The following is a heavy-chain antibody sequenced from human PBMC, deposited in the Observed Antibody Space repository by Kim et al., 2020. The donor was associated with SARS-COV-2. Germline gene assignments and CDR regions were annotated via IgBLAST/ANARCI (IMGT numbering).Heavy chain of an antibody. CDR2: IIPIFGTA. Sequence: SVKVSCKASGGTFSSYAISWVRQAPGQGLEWMGGIIPIFGTANYAQKFQGRVTITADESTSTAYMELSSLRSEDTAVYYCARDDHSEGSITMVRGANFDYYYYGMDVWGQGTTVTVSS. V-gene: IGHV1-69*13. J-gene: IGHJ6*02. CDR1: GGTFSSYA. CDR3: ARDDHSEGSITMVRGANFDYYYYGMDV. D-gene: IGHD3-10*01.